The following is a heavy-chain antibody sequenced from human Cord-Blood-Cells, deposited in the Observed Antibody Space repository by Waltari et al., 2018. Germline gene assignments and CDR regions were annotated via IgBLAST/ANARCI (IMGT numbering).Heavy chain of an antibody. CDR2: ISSSGSTI. J-gene: IGHJ4*02. V-gene: IGHV3-48*03. CDR1: GFPFSSFE. Sequence: EVQLVESGGGLVQPGGSLRLPWASSGFPFSSFELNWVRQAPGKGLEWVSYISSSGSTIYYADSVKGRFTISRDNAKNSLYLQMNSLRAEDTAVYYCAAITGGDYWGQGTLVTVSS. D-gene: IGHD7-27*01. CDR3: AAITGGDY.